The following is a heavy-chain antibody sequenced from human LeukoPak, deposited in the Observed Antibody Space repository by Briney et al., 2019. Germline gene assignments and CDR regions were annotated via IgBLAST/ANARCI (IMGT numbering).Heavy chain of an antibody. CDR3: ARVGPGYSDARGDAFDI. J-gene: IGHJ3*02. Sequence: ASVKVSCKASGYTFTSYDINWVRQATGQGLEWMGWMNSNSGNTGYAQKFQGRVTMTRNTSISTAYMELSSLRSEDTAVYYCARVGPGYSDARGDAFDIWGQGTMVTVSS. CDR2: MNSNSGNT. V-gene: IGHV1-8*01. CDR1: GYTFTSYD. D-gene: IGHD5-18*01.